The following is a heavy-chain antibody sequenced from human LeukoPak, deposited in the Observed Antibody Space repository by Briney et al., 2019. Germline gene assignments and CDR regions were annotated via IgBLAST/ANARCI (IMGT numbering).Heavy chain of an antibody. Sequence: SETLSLTCAVYGEYFSTYYYSWIRQPPGKGLEWIGEINHSGSTNYNPSLKSRLTISVDMSKKQFFLRLSSVTAADTAVYYCARLPKYYDILTGPIYCFDYWGQGTLVTVSS. D-gene: IGHD3-9*01. J-gene: IGHJ4*02. CDR3: ARLPKYYDILTGPIYCFDY. CDR2: INHSGST. V-gene: IGHV4-34*01. CDR1: GEYFSTYY.